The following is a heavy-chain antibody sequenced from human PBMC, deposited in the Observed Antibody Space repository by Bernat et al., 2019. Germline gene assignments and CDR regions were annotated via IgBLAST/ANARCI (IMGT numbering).Heavy chain of an antibody. CDR2: IYYSGST. CDR1: GGSISSSSYY. J-gene: IGHJ3*02. V-gene: IGHV4-39*01. D-gene: IGHD7-27*01. Sequence: QLQLQESGPGLVKPSETLSLTCTVSGGSISSSSYYWGWIRQPPGKGLEWIGSIYYSGSTYYNPSLKSRVTISVDTSKNQFSLKMRSVTAADTDVYYCARNWVRYEAFDIWGQGKMVTVSS. CDR3: ARNWVRYEAFDI.